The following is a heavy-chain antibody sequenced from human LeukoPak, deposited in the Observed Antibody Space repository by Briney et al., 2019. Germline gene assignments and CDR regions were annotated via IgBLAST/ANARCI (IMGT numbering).Heavy chain of an antibody. J-gene: IGHJ6*03. CDR2: INHSGST. CDR1: GGSFSGYY. D-gene: IGHD6-19*01. CDR3: ASSVAVAGNYYYYMDV. V-gene: IGHV4-34*01. Sequence: PSETLSLTCAVYGGSFSGYYWSWIRQPPGKGLEWIGEINHSGSTNYNPSLKSRVTISVDTSKNQFSLKLSSVTAADTAVYYCASSVAVAGNYYYYMDVWGKGTTVTISS.